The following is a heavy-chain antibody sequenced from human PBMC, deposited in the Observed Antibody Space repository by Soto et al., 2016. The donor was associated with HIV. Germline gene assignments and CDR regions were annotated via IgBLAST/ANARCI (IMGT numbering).Heavy chain of an antibody. J-gene: IGHJ5*02. V-gene: IGHV3-15*01. Sequence: EVQLVESGGGLVKPGGSLRLPCAVSGFTFSNAWMSWVRQAPGKGLEWVGRIKSETDGGTTDYAAPVKGRFTISRDDSKNTLYLQMNSLKTEDTAVYYCTSHLYPTWGQGMLVTVSS. CDR1: GFTFSNAW. D-gene: IGHD3-16*01. CDR3: TSHLYPT. CDR2: IKSETDGGTT.